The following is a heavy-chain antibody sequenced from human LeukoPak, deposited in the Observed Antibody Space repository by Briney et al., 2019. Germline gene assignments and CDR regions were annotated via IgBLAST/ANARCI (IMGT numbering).Heavy chain of an antibody. J-gene: IGHJ5*02. Sequence: GESLKISCKGSGYSFTSYWIGWVRQMPGKGLEWMGIIYPGDSDTRYSPSFQGQVTISADKSISTAYLQWSSLKASDTAMYYCARLLGYYSSTSCNGVWFDPWGQGTLVTVSS. CDR2: IYPGDSDT. V-gene: IGHV5-51*01. D-gene: IGHD2-2*01. CDR3: ARLLGYYSSTSCNGVWFDP. CDR1: GYSFTSYW.